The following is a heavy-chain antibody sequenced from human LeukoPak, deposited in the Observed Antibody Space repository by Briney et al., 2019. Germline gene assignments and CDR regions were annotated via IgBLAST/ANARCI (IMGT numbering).Heavy chain of an antibody. CDR2: IDHSGST. CDR3: ARSGSYYRYFDY. D-gene: IGHD1-26*01. V-gene: IGHV4-38-2*02. CDR1: GYSISSGYY. J-gene: IGHJ4*02. Sequence: SETLSLTCTVSGYSISSGYYWGWIRQPPGKGLEWTGSIDHSGSTYYNPSLKSRITISVDTSKNQFSLKLSSVTAADTAVYYCARSGSYYRYFDYWGQGTLVTVSS.